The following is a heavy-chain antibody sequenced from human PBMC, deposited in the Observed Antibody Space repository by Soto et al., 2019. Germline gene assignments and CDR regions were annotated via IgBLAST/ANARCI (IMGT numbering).Heavy chain of an antibody. Sequence: GGSLSPSCAASGFTFSSYSMSWVRQAPGKGLEWVSAISGSGGSTYYADSVKGRFTISRDNSKNTLYLQMNSLRAEDTAVYYCAKDLALTYYDFWSGPTFYYWGQGTLVTVSS. J-gene: IGHJ4*02. D-gene: IGHD3-3*01. CDR1: GFTFSSYS. CDR2: ISGSGGST. V-gene: IGHV3-23*01. CDR3: AKDLALTYYDFWSGPTFYY.